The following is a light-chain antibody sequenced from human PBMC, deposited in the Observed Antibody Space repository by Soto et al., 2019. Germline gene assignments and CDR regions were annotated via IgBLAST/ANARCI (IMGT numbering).Light chain of an antibody. Sequence: QSALTQPASVSGSPGHSITISCTGTSSDIGVFNYVSWYQQHPGKAPKRMIYEVTNWPSGISNRFSGSQSGNTASLTISGLQAEDEAHYYCTSFTSSPTYVFGTGTKVTV. J-gene: IGLJ1*01. CDR1: SSDIGVFNY. CDR3: TSFTSSPTYV. CDR2: EVT. V-gene: IGLV2-14*01.